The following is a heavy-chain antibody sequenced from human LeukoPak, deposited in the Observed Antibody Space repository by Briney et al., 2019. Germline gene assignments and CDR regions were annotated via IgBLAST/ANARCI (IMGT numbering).Heavy chain of an antibody. J-gene: IGHJ3*01. Sequence: GGSLRLSCAASGFNFSSYGMHWARQAPGKGLEWVTFIRFDGTNKYYADSVKGRFTISRDNSKNILYLQMNSLRGDDTAVYYCAKPASMGATSSAFEFWGQGTMVSVSS. D-gene: IGHD3-16*01. CDR1: GFNFSSYG. CDR2: IRFDGTNK. CDR3: AKPASMGATSSAFEF. V-gene: IGHV3-30*02.